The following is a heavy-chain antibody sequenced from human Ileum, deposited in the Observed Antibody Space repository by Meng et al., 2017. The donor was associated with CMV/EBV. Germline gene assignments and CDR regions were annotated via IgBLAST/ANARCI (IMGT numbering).Heavy chain of an antibody. D-gene: IGHD2-15*01. CDR1: GFTFNKYW. V-gene: IGHV3-74*01. Sequence: GGSLRLSCVASGFTFNKYWMHWVRQPPGGGLEWLSRIDNEGSGAIYADSVRGRFTVSRGNARNTVYLHMNSLRDEDTAVYSCARDTPHSAFAPWGHGTLVTVSS. J-gene: IGHJ5*02. CDR2: IDNEGSGA. CDR3: ARDTPHSAFAP.